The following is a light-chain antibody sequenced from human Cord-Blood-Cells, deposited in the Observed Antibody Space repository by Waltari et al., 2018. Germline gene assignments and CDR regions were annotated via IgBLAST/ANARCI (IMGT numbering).Light chain of an antibody. J-gene: IGLJ3*02. CDR3: AAWDDSLNGQV. V-gene: IGLV1-44*01. CDR2: SNN. Sequence: QSVLTQPPSASGTPGQRVTISCSGSSSNIGRNTVNWYQQLPGTAPKLLIYSNNQRPSGVPHRFSGSKSGTSASLAISGLQSEDEADYYCAAWDDSLNGQVFGGGTKLTVL. CDR1: SSNIGRNT.